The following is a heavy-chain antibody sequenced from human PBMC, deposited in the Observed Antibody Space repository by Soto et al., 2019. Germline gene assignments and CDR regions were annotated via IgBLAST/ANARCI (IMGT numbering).Heavy chain of an antibody. V-gene: IGHV3-11*01. D-gene: IGHD6-13*01. J-gene: IGHJ5*02. CDR1: GFTFSDYY. CDR2: ISSSGSTI. Sequence: GGSLRLSCAASGFTFSDYYMSWIRQAPGKGLEWVSYISSSGSTIYYADSVKGRFTISRDNAKNSLYLQMNSLRAEDTAVYYCAGCSSSYSEEDWFDPWGQGTLVTVSS. CDR3: AGCSSSYSEEDWFDP.